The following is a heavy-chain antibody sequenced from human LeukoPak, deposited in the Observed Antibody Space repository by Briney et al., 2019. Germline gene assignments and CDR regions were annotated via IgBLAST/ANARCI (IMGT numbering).Heavy chain of an antibody. D-gene: IGHD3-10*02. CDR3: AELGITMIGGV. J-gene: IGHJ6*04. Sequence: GGSLRLSCAASGFTFSFYSMNWVRQAPGKGLEWVSSISSSGSYIYYADSLKGRFTISRDNAKNSLYLQMTSLRAEDTAVYYCAELGITMIGGVWGKGTTVTISS. V-gene: IGHV3-21*01. CDR2: ISSSGSYI. CDR1: GFTFSFYS.